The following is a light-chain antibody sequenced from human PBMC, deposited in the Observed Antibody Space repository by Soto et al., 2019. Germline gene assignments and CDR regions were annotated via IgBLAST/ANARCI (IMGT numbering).Light chain of an antibody. J-gene: IGKJ4*01. Sequence: EIVLTQSPDTLSLSPGERATLSCRASQSVRSNYLAWYQQKPGQAPRFLIYDASSRATGIPDRFSGSVSGTDFTLTISRLDPEDCAVYYCQQYGSSPLTFGGGTKVEIK. CDR1: QSVRSNY. CDR3: QQYGSSPLT. V-gene: IGKV3-20*01. CDR2: DAS.